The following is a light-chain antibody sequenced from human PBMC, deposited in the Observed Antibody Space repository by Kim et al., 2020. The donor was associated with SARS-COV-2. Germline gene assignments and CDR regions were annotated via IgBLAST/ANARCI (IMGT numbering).Light chain of an antibody. V-gene: IGKV1-5*01. CDR1: QSVSTW. CDR2: DAS. CDR3: QQYNRYWT. J-gene: IGKJ1*01. Sequence: DIQMTQSPSTLSASVGDRITITCRASQSVSTWLAWYQQKPGKAPNLLIYDASTLESGVPSRFSGSGSGTEFTLTISSLQPDDFATYYCQQYNRYWTFGQGTKVDIK.